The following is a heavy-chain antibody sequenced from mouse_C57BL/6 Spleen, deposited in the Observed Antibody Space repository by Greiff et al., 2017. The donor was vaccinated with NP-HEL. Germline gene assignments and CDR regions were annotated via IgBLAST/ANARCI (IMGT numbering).Heavy chain of an antibody. CDR1: GFTFSDYY. J-gene: IGHJ2*01. CDR2: INYDGSST. V-gene: IGHV5-16*01. Sequence: EVMLVESEGGLVQPGSSMKLSCTASGFTFSDYYMAWVRQVPEKGLEWVANINYDGSSTYYLDSLKSRFIISRDNAKNILYLQMSSLKSEDTATYYCARVSPNYFDYWGQGTTLTVSS. CDR3: ARVSPNYFDY.